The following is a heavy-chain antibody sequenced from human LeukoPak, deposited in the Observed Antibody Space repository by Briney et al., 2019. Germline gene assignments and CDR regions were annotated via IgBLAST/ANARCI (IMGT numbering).Heavy chain of an antibody. CDR1: GFTVSSTY. CDR2: IYNGDST. D-gene: IGHD6-19*01. Sequence: GGSLRLSCAASGFTVSSTYMTWVRQAPGKGLEWVSVIYNGDSTTYADSVKGRFTIFRDNSKNTLFLQMNSLRAEDTALYYCARGIQWLVFDYWGQGTLVTVSS. V-gene: IGHV3-53*01. J-gene: IGHJ4*02. CDR3: ARGIQWLVFDY.